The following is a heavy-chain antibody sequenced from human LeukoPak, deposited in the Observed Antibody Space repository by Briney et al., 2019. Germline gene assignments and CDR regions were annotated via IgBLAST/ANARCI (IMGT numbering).Heavy chain of an antibody. V-gene: IGHV4-4*07. CDR3: AREGTYCSRTSCYDSFLDY. CDR1: GDSIRSYY. CDR2: IYTSGST. Sequence: PSETPSLTCTVSGDSIRSYYWSWIRQPAGKGLEWIGRIYTSGSTNYNPSLKSRVSMSVDTSKNQFSLRLSSVTAADTAVYYCAREGTYCSRTSCYDSFLDYWGQGTLVTVSS. D-gene: IGHD2-2*01. J-gene: IGHJ4*02.